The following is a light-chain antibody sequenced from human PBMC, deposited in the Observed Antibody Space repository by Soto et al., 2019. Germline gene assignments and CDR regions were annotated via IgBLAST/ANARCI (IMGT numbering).Light chain of an antibody. CDR2: GAS. J-gene: IGKJ2*01. CDR1: QTVRDN. V-gene: IGKV3-15*01. CDR3: QQSNNWPYT. Sequence: EVVMTHSPATLSVSPGERATLSCRASQTVRDNLAWYQQKPGQAPRLLIYGASTRATGIPARFSGSGSGTEFTLTINSLQSEDFALYFCQQSNNWPYTFGQATKLEIK.